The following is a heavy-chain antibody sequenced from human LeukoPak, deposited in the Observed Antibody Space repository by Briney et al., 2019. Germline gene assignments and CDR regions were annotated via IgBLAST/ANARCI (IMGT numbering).Heavy chain of an antibody. V-gene: IGHV4-39*01. D-gene: IGHD6-19*01. J-gene: IGHJ5*02. CDR1: GGSISSSSYY. CDR2: IYYSGST. CDR3: ARGSSSGWYGGWFDP. Sequence: SETLSLTCTVSGGSISSSSYYWGWIRQPPGKGLEWIGSIYYSGSTYYNPSLKSRVTISVDTSKNQSSLKLSSVTAADTAVYYCARGSSSGWYGGWFDPWGQGTLVTVSS.